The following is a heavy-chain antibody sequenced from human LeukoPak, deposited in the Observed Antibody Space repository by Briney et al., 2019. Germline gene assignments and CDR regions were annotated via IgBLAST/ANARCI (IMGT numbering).Heavy chain of an antibody. CDR2: IRYDGSNK. V-gene: IGHV3-30*02. D-gene: IGHD3-3*01. Sequence: GGSLRLSCAASGFTFSSYGMHWVRQAPGKGLEWVAFIRYDGSNKYYADSVKGRFTISRDNAKNSLYLQMNSLRAEDTAVYYCAREPFWSGYYSNLHFDYWGQGTLVTVSS. CDR3: AREPFWSGYYSNLHFDY. J-gene: IGHJ4*02. CDR1: GFTFSSYG.